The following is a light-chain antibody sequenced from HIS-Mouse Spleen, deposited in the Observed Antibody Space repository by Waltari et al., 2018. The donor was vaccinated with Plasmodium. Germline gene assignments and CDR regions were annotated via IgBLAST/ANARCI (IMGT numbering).Light chain of an antibody. J-gene: IGLJ2*01. CDR3: SSYTSSSTLV. CDR2: DVS. CDR1: SSAVGGYNY. V-gene: IGLV2-14*03. Sequence: QSALTQPASASGFPGRPITIPCPGTSSAVGGYNYVSWYQQHQGKPPQLRFYDVSNRPSGVSNRFSGSKSGNTASLTISGLQAEDEADYYCSSYTSSSTLVFGGGTKLTVL.